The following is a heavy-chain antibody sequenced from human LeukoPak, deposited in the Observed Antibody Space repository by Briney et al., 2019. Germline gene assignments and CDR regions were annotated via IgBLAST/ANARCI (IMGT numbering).Heavy chain of an antibody. J-gene: IGHJ4*02. V-gene: IGHV4-4*07. CDR1: GGSISSYY. D-gene: IGHD6-13*01. Sequence: SETLSLTCTVSGGSISSYYWTWIRQPAGKGLEWIGRIYTSGNTNYNPSLKSRVTISVDRSKNQFSLKLSSVTAADTVVYYCARGYSSSWSLDYWGQGTLVTVSS. CDR2: IYTSGNT. CDR3: ARGYSSSWSLDY.